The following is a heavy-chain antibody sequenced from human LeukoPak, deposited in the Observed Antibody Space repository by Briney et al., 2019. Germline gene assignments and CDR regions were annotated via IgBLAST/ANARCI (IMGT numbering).Heavy chain of an antibody. V-gene: IGHV4-59*01. D-gene: IGHD3-16*01. J-gene: IGHJ4*02. CDR3: TRGAGWLIDY. CDR1: AASISDYY. CDR2: FHNSGTS. Sequence: PSETLSLTCTVSAASISDYYRGWVRQPPGKGLEWIGYFHNSGTSTYNPSLKSRVTISADTSKNQFSLKLNSLPTADTAVYYCTRGAGWLIDYWGQGSLVTVSS.